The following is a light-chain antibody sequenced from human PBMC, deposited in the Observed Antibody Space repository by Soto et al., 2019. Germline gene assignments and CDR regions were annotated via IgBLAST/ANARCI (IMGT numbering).Light chain of an antibody. CDR2: GAS. V-gene: IGKV3-20*01. J-gene: IGKJ1*01. CDR3: QQYGSSGT. Sequence: EIVLTQSPGNLSLSPWERATLYCRASQSVSNNYLAWYQQKPGQAPRLLIYGASNRATGIPDRFSGSGSGTDFTLTISRLEPEDFAVYYCQQYGSSGTVGQGPNVDI. CDR1: QSVSNNY.